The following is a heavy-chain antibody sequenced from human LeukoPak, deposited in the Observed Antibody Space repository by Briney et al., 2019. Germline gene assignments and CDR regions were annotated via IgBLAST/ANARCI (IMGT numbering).Heavy chain of an antibody. CDR2: VYTGGDT. V-gene: IGHV3-66*01. CDR1: GFTLRIDY. J-gene: IGHJ6*02. CDR3: ARDRPGYSYGRPPPSFFFGMDV. Sequence: GGSLRLSCAASGFTLRIDYMSWVRQAPGKGLEWFSVVYTGGDTYYADPVKGRFTISRDNSKNTLYLQMNSLRAEDTAVYYCARDRPGYSYGRPPPSFFFGMDVWGQGTTVTVSS. D-gene: IGHD5-18*01.